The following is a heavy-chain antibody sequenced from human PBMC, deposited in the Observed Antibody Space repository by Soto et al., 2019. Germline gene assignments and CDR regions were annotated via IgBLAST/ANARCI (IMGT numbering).Heavy chain of an antibody. V-gene: IGHV1-69*13. J-gene: IGHJ6*02. CDR2: IIPILGTA. CDR1: GGTFSSYA. Sequence: SVKVSCKASGGTFSSYAISWVRQAPGQGLEWMGGIIPILGTANYAQKFQGRVTITADESTSTAYMELSSLRSEDTAVYYCARVTAMVTYGMDVWGQGTTVTVSS. D-gene: IGHD5-18*01. CDR3: ARVTAMVTYGMDV.